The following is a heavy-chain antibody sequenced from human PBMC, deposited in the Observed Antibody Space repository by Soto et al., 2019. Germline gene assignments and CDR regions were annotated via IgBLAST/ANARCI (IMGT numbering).Heavy chain of an antibody. Sequence: EVQLVESGGGLIQPGGSLRLSCAASGFTFTDNDMNWVRQAPGKGLEWVSLLYSSGSTYYADSVKGRFTISRDNSNNTLYLQMSSLRAEDTAVYYCAARPLLPGAPWGQGTMVTVSS. CDR2: LYSSGST. CDR1: GFTFTDND. V-gene: IGHV3-53*01. CDR3: AARPLLPGAP. J-gene: IGHJ3*01. D-gene: IGHD3-22*01.